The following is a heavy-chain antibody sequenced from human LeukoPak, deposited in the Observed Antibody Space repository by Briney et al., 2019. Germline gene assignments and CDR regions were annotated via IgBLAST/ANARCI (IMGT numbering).Heavy chain of an antibody. J-gene: IGHJ3*02. CDR3: ARGPFVYNWNDGDAFDI. V-gene: IGHV1-2*06. D-gene: IGHD1-20*01. Sequence: ASVKVSCKASGYTFTGYYKHWVRQAPGQGLEWMGRINPNSGGTNYAQKFQGRVTMTRDTSISTAYMELSRLRSDDTAVYYCARGPFVYNWNDGDAFDIWGQGTMVTVSS. CDR2: INPNSGGT. CDR1: GYTFTGYY.